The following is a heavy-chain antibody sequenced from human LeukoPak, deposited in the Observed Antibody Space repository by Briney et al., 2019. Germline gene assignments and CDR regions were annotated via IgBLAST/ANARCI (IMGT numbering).Heavy chain of an antibody. CDR1: GFTSIAYA. Sequence: GGSLRLSCVGSGFTSIAYALTWARQAPGKGLEWVSGISGGGVTTYYADSVKGRFTISRDNSKNTLYLQMSSLRADDTAIYYCARNQQLGGHSYYYYGMDVWGQGTTVTVSS. CDR2: ISGGGVTT. D-gene: IGHD3-16*01. J-gene: IGHJ6*02. CDR3: ARNQQLGGHSYYYYGMDV. V-gene: IGHV3-23*01.